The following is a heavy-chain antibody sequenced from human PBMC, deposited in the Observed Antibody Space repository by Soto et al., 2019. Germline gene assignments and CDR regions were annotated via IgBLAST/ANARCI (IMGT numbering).Heavy chain of an antibody. J-gene: IGHJ6*02. CDR2: INHSGST. CDR1: GGSFSCYY. D-gene: IGHD3-22*01. V-gene: IGHV4-34*01. CDR3: ARATHYYDSSGTPGRVYGMDV. Sequence: SETLSLTCAVYGGSFSCYYWSWIRQPPGKGLEWIGEINHSGSTNYNPSLKSRVTISVDTSKNQFSLKLSSVTAADTAVYYCARATHYYDSSGTPGRVYGMDVWGQGTTVTVSS.